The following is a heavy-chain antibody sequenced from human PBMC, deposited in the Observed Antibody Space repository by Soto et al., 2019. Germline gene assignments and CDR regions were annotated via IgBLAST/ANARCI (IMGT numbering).Heavy chain of an antibody. CDR3: AIVGATSAFDI. J-gene: IGHJ3*02. Sequence: QVQLVESGGGVVQPGRSLRLSCAASGFTFSSYGMHWVRQAPGKGLEWVAVISYDGSNKYYADSVKGRFTISRDNSKNTLYLQMNSLRAEDTAVYYCAIVGATSAFDIRGQGTMVTVSS. CDR1: GFTFSSYG. CDR2: ISYDGSNK. V-gene: IGHV3-30*03. D-gene: IGHD1-26*01.